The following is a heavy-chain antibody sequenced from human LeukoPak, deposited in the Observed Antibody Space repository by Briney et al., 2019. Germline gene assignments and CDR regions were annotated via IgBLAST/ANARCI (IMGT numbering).Heavy chain of an antibody. D-gene: IGHD6-19*01. V-gene: IGHV4-31*03. CDR1: GGGVTTGGHF. CDR3: ARGTVEEYYFYHMDV. CDR2: TYYRGSS. Sequence: SETLSLTCTVSGGGVTTGGHFWSWTRQHPGKGLEWIGDTYYRGSSYYNPSLETRVTISLDTSKNQVSLNLGSVTAADTAVYYCARGTVEEYYFYHMDVWGKGATVTVS. J-gene: IGHJ6*03.